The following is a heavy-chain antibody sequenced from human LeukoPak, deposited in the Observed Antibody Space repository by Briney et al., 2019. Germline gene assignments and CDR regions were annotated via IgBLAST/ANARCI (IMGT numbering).Heavy chain of an antibody. CDR3: ARHEYDPARIKMDV. CDR2: IYTSGST. V-gene: IGHV4-4*09. CDR1: GGSISSYY. Sequence: SETLSLTCTVSGGSISSYYWSWIRQPPGKGLEWIGYIYTSGSTNYNPSLKSRVTISVDTSKNQFSLKLSSVTAADTAVYYCARHEYDPARIKMDVWGKGTTVTVSS. D-gene: IGHD5-24*01. J-gene: IGHJ6*04.